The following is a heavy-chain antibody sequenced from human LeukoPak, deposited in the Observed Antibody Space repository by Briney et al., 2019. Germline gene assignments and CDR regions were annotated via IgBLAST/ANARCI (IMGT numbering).Heavy chain of an antibody. CDR3: ARGKYSGYE. D-gene: IGHD5-12*01. CDR1: GGSFSGYY. CDR2: INHSGST. J-gene: IGHJ4*02. V-gene: IGHV4-34*01. Sequence: PSETLTLTCAVYGGSFSGYYWSWIRQPPGKGLEWIGEINHSGSTNYNPSLKSRVTISVDTSKNQFSLKLSSVTAADTAVYYCARGKYSGYEWGQGTLVTVSS.